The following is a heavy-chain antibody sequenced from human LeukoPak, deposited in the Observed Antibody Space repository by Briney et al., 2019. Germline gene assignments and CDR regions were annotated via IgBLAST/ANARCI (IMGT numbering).Heavy chain of an antibody. D-gene: IGHD4/OR15-4a*01. CDR3: AKDHGYGEHEPFES. Sequence: SGGSLRLSCVGSGFTFSDYAIHWVRQAPGKGLEWVAVSAHDEVGKQFADSVKGRFTLSRDNSRDSVHLQMNRLRDEDTAVYYCAKDHGYGEHEPFESWGQGSLVTISS. J-gene: IGHJ4*02. CDR2: SAHDEVGK. CDR1: GFTFSDYA. V-gene: IGHV3-30*18.